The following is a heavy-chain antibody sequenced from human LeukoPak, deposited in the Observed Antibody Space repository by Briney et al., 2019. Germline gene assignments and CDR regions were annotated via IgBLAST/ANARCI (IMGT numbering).Heavy chain of an antibody. CDR2: IYYSGST. CDR3: ARDTVLAFDI. J-gene: IGHJ3*02. V-gene: IGHV4-59*01. CDR1: GGSISSYY. D-gene: IGHD4-17*01. Sequence: SETQSLTCTVSGGSISSYYWSWIRQPPGKGLEWIGYIYYSGSTNYNPSLKSRVTISVDTSKNQFSLKLSSVTAADTAVYYCARDTVLAFDIWGQGTMVTVSS.